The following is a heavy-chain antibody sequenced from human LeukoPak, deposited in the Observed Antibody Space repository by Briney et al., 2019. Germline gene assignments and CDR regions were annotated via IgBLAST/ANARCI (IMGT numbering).Heavy chain of an antibody. CDR1: GGSISSSSYY. Sequence: PSETLSLTCTVSGGSISSSSYYWGWIRQPPGKGLEWIGNIYYSGSTYYNPSLKSRVTISLDTSKNQFSLKLSSVTAADTAVYYCARDKGDYDKVFDYWGQGTLVTVSS. V-gene: IGHV4-39*07. J-gene: IGHJ4*02. D-gene: IGHD4-17*01. CDR2: IYYSGST. CDR3: ARDKGDYDKVFDY.